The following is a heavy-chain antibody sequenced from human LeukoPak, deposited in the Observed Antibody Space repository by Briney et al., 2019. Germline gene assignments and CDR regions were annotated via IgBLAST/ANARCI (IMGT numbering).Heavy chain of an antibody. CDR2: ISGSGGST. CDR3: AKDLLRGLRGRVSPNWFDP. V-gene: IGHV3-23*01. D-gene: IGHD3-16*01. Sequence: PGGSLRLSCAASGFTFSSYAMSWVRQAPGKGLEWVSAISGSGGSTYYADSVKGRFTISRDNSKNTLYLQMNSLRAEDTAVYYCAKDLLRGLRGRVSPNWFDPWGQGTLVTVSS. J-gene: IGHJ5*02. CDR1: GFTFSSYA.